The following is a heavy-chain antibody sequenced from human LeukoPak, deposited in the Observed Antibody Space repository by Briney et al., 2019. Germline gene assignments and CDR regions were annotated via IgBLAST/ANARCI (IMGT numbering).Heavy chain of an antibody. D-gene: IGHD2-8*01. V-gene: IGHV3-23*01. Sequence: GGSLRLSCAASRFTFSSCTMSWVRQAPGKGLEWVSAISGSGDNTYYADSVKGRFTISRDNSKNTLYLQMNSLRAEDTAVYYCAKYSIGHRGEGHFDYWGQGTLVTVSS. CDR2: ISGSGDNT. CDR1: RFTFSSCT. J-gene: IGHJ4*02. CDR3: AKYSIGHRGEGHFDY.